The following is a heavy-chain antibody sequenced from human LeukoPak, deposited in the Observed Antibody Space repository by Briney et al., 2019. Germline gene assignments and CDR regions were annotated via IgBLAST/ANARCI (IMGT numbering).Heavy chain of an antibody. J-gene: IGHJ3*02. Sequence: PGGSLRLSCAASGFTFSSYSMNWVRQAPGKGLEWVSYISSSSSTIYYADSVKGRFTISRDNAKNSLYLQMNSLRDEDTAVYYCARERSDYGDYWGDAFDIWGQGTMVTVSS. D-gene: IGHD4-17*01. CDR1: GFTFSSYS. CDR2: ISSSSSTI. CDR3: ARERSDYGDYWGDAFDI. V-gene: IGHV3-48*02.